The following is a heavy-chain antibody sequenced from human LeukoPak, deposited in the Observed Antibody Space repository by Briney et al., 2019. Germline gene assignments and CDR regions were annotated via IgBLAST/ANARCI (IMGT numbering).Heavy chain of an antibody. CDR2: ISGNDNTK. J-gene: IGHJ4*02. CDR1: GFTLSDYY. CDR3: ARDQGGGDSSGYRHFDY. V-gene: IGHV3-11*04. D-gene: IGHD3-22*01. Sequence: GGSLRPSCAASGFTLSDYYMSWIRQAPGKGLEWLSYISGNDNTKSYADSVKGRFTIFRDNAKNSVYLQMNSLRAEDTAVYYCARDQGGGDSSGYRHFDYWGQGTLVTVSS.